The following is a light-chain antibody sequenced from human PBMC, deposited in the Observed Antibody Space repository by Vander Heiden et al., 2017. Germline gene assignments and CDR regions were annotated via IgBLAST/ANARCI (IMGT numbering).Light chain of an antibody. V-gene: IGKV1-39*01. CDR2: AAS. CDR3: QQSYSTPRIT. CDR1: QSISSY. J-gene: IGKJ5*01. Sequence: DIQMTQSPSSLSASVGDRVTITCRASQSISSYINWYQQKPGKAPTLLIYAASSLQSGGPSTFSGSGSGTDFTLTISSLQPEDFATYYYQQSYSTPRITFGQGTRLEIK.